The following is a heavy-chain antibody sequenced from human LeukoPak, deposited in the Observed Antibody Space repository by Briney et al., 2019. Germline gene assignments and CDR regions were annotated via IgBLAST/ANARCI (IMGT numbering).Heavy chain of an antibody. J-gene: IGHJ4*02. CDR3: AKGGYSYDSSGHNYFDY. V-gene: IGHV3-30*02. D-gene: IGHD3-22*01. CDR2: IRYDGSKK. CDR1: GFTFRSYG. Sequence: GGSLRLSCAASGFTFRSYGMHWVRQAPGKGLEWVAFIRYDGSKKDYADSVKGRFTISRDNSKNTLYLQMNSLRAEDTAVYYCAKGGYSYDSSGHNYFDYWGQGSLVTVSS.